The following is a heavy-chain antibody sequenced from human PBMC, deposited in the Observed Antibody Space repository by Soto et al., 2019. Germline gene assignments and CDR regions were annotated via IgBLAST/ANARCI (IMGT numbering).Heavy chain of an antibody. CDR1: GFTLNTYS. CDR3: ARDPDLIEAAGNYFDY. V-gene: IGHV3-30-3*01. D-gene: IGHD6-13*01. CDR2: VSFDGVNK. Sequence: GGSLRLPCSVSGFTLNTYSMHWVRLAPATGLEWVAVVSFDGVNKHYRDSVKGRFTISRDIAKNMLYLQMTSLRLEDTAIYYCARDPDLIEAAGNYFDYWGQGTLVTVSS. J-gene: IGHJ4*02.